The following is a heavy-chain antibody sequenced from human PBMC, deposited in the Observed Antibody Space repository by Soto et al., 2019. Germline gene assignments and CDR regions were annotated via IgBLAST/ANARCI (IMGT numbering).Heavy chain of an antibody. CDR1: GGTFSSYA. D-gene: IGHD2-15*01. Sequence: GVSVKVSCKASGGTFSSYAISWVRQAPGQGLEWMGGIIPIFGTANYAQKFQGRVTITADESTSTAYMELSSLRSEDTAVYYCARDRLVVARYYYYGMDVWGQGTTVTVSS. CDR2: IIPIFGTA. J-gene: IGHJ6*02. V-gene: IGHV1-69*13. CDR3: ARDRLVVARYYYYGMDV.